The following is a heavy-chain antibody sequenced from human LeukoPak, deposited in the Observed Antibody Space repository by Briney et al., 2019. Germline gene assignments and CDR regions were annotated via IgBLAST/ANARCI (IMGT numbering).Heavy chain of an antibody. CDR3: ARGPNYGDRVDYFDY. CDR1: GFIFRNHW. D-gene: IGHD4-17*01. V-gene: IGHV3-7*01. CDR2: IKQGGNEK. J-gene: IGHJ4*02. Sequence: GGSLRLSCAASGFIFRNHWMSWVRQVPGRGLEWVAHIKQGGNEKHYVDSVEGRFTLSRDDSTNSLYLQMNSLRVDDSAVYYCARGPNYGDRVDYFDYWGQGTLVTVSS.